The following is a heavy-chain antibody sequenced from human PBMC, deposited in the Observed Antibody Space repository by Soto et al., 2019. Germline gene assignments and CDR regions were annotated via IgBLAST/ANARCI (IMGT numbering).Heavy chain of an antibody. CDR2: ISGSGTTI. J-gene: IGHJ5*01. V-gene: IGHV3-11*01. CDR3: ATRRAGMWFDS. CDR1: GFPFSDYY. Sequence: QVQLVESGGGLGKPGGSLRLSCAASGFPFSDYYMSWIRQAPGKGLEWVSYISGSGTTIYYAEYVKGRFTISRDNARNSLYQQMNSQKVDGTAVYYCATRRAGMWFDSCGQGTLVTVAS.